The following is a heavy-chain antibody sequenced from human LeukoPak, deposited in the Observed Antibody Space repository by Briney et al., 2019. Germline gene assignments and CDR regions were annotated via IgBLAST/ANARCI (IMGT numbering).Heavy chain of an antibody. Sequence: SETLSLTCTVSGGSISSYYWSWIRQPPGKGLEWIGYIYYSGSTNYNPSLKSRVTISVDTSKNQFSLKLSSMTAADTAVYYCARGAYCSSINCYGFDYWGQGTQVTASS. V-gene: IGHV4-59*12. CDR2: IYYSGST. CDR1: GGSISSYY. CDR3: ARGAYCSSINCYGFDY. D-gene: IGHD2-2*01. J-gene: IGHJ4*02.